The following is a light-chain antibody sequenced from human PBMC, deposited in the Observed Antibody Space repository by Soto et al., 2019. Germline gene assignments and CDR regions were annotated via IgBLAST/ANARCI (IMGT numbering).Light chain of an antibody. CDR2: EVN. J-gene: IGLJ1*01. CDR3: SSFTITRTYV. CDR1: SSDIGHCNC. Sequence: QSALTQPASVSGSPGQSITISCTGTSSDIGHCNCVSWYQQHPGKAPKLLIYEVNNRPSGVSNRFSGSKSGNTASLTISGLQTADEADYYCSSFTITRTYVLGTGTKLIVL. V-gene: IGLV2-14*01.